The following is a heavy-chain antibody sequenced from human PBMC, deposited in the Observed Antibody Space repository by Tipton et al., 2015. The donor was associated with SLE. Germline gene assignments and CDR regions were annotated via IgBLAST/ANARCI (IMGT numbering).Heavy chain of an antibody. CDR1: GGSISSSSYY. J-gene: IGHJ3*02. V-gene: IGHV4-39*07. D-gene: IGHD1-14*01. CDR2: IYYSGST. Sequence: TLSLTCTVSGGSISSSSYYWGWIRQPPGKGLEWIGSIYYSGSTSYNPSLKRRVTISVDTSKNQFSLKLSSVTAADTAVYYCARWSRKAFDIWGQGTMVTVSS. CDR3: ARWSRKAFDI.